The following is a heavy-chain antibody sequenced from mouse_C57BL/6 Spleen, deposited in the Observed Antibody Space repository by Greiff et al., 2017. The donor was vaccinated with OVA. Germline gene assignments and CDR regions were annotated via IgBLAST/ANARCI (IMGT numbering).Heavy chain of an antibody. Sequence: QVQLQQPGAELVKPGASVKLSCKASGYTFTSYWMPWVKQRPGQGLEWIGMIHPHSGSTNYNEKFKSKATLTVDKSSSTAYMQLSSRTSEDSAVYYCARVGSYAMDYWGQGTSVPVSS. CDR1: GYTFTSYW. J-gene: IGHJ4*01. CDR3: ARVGSYAMDY. V-gene: IGHV1-64*01. CDR2: IHPHSGST.